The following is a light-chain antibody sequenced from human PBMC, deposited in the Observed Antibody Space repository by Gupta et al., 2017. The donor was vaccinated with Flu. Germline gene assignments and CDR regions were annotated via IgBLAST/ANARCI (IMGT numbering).Light chain of an antibody. CDR1: NIGSKS. V-gene: IGLV3-21*02. J-gene: IGLJ2*01. CDR2: DDS. CDR3: QVWDSSSDHVV. Sequence: SSVLPQPPSVSVAPGQTARITCGGNNIGSKSVHWYQQKPGQAPVLVVYDDSDRPSGLPERFSGSSSGNTATLTISRVEAGDEADYFCQVWDSSSDHVVFGGGTKLTVL.